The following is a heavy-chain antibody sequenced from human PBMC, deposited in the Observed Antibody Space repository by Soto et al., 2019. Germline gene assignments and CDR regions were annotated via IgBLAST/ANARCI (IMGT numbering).Heavy chain of an antibody. D-gene: IGHD3-10*01. J-gene: IGHJ4*02. CDR3: ARDLDGSGSYYTDY. Sequence: ASVEGTCQACGYMIVTYGINWVRQAPGQGLEWMGWISAYNGNTKYAQNLQGRVTMTTDASTSTAYMEMRSLRSDDTAVYYCARDLDGSGSYYTDYWGPGTLVTVAS. CDR2: ISAYNGNT. V-gene: IGHV1-18*01. CDR1: GYMIVTYG.